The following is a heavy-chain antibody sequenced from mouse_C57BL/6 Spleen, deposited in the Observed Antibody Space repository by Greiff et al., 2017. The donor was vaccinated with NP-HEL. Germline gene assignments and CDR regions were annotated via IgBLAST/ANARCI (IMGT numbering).Heavy chain of an antibody. J-gene: IGHJ3*01. CDR3: DISRDEAWFAD. CDR1: GYAFTSYW. D-gene: IGHD3-3*01. Sequence: QVQLQQPGAELVKPGASVKVSCKASGYAFTSYWMHWVKQRPGQGLEWIGRIHPSDSDTNYNQKFKGKATLTVDKSSSTAYMPLSSLTSEDSAVYYCDISRDEAWFADWGKVTLVTVSA. CDR2: IHPSDSDT. V-gene: IGHV1-74*01.